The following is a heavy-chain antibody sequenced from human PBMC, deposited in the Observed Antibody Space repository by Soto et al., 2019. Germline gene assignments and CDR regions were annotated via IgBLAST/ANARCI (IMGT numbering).Heavy chain of an antibody. CDR2: IFSNDEK. V-gene: IGHV2-26*01. J-gene: IGHJ6*02. Sequence: QVTLKESGPVLVKPTETLTLTCTVSGFSLSNARMGVSWIRQPPGKALEWLAHIFSNDEKSYSTSLKSRLTISKDTSKNQVVLTMTNMDPVDTATYYCARMGIGYNWNVDYYYGMDVWGQGTTVTVSS. CDR3: ARMGIGYNWNVDYYYGMDV. D-gene: IGHD1-1*01. CDR1: GFSLSNARMG.